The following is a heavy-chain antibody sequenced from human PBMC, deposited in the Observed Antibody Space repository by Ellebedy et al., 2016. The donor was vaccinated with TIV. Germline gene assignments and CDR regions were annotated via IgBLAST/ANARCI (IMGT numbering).Heavy chain of an antibody. D-gene: IGHD6-19*01. V-gene: IGHV3-53*01. Sequence: GGSLRLXXAASGFTVSSNYMSWVRQAPGKGLEWVSVIYSGGSTFYADSVKGRFTISRDNSKNTLYLQMNSLRAEDTAVYYCAKNVIRKRVAGLNDYWGQGTLVIVSS. CDR3: AKNVIRKRVAGLNDY. CDR1: GFTVSSNY. J-gene: IGHJ4*02. CDR2: IYSGGST.